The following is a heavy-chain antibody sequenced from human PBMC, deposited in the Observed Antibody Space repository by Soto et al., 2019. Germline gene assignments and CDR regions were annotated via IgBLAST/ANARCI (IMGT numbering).Heavy chain of an antibody. Sequence: GASVKVSCKASGYTFTTYALHWVRQAPGQRPEWMGWINPASGHTKYSKRFQDRVTITRDTSASTGYMELSSLRSEDTAVYYCGRSVVGATGEILYNAMDFRGQGTTVTVSS. CDR3: GRSVVGATGEILYNAMDF. CDR2: INPASGHT. V-gene: IGHV1-3*01. CDR1: GYTFTTYA. J-gene: IGHJ6*02. D-gene: IGHD1-26*01.